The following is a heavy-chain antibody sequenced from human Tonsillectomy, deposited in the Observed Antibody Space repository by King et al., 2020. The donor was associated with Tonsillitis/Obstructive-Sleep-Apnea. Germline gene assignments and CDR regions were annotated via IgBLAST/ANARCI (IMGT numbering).Heavy chain of an antibody. Sequence: QLVQSGAEVKKPGSSVKVSCKASGGTFSSDAISWVRQAPGQGLEWMGRIIPILNIAHYAEKFQGRVTITADKSTSTADMEVSSLRSEDTAMYYCAKSKGRLPAAFDYWGQGTLVTVSS. CDR1: GGTFSSDA. V-gene: IGHV1-69*09. CDR2: IIPILNIA. D-gene: IGHD2-2*01. J-gene: IGHJ4*02. CDR3: AKSKGRLPAAFDY.